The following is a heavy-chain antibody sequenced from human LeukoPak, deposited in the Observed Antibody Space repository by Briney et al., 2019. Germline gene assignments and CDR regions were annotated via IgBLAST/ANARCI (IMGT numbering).Heavy chain of an antibody. CDR1: GYNFTSYW. J-gene: IGHJ4*02. Sequence: AGESLKISCKGSGYNFTSYWIGWVRQMPGKGLEWMGIIYPGDSDTRYSPSFQGQVTISADKSISTAYLQWSSLKASDTAMYYCARRGKGGYYDSSGYYPPDSWGQGTLVTVSS. CDR3: ARRGKGGYYDSSGYYPPDS. D-gene: IGHD3-22*01. CDR2: IYPGDSDT. V-gene: IGHV5-51*01.